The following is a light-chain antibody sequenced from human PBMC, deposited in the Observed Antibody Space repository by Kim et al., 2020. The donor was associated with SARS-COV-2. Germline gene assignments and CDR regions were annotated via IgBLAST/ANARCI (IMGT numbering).Light chain of an antibody. J-gene: IGLJ3*02. CDR2: DTS. CDR1: TGAVTSGHY. Sequence: QAVVTQEPSLTVSPGGTITLTCGSTTGAVTSGHYPYWFQQKPGQAPRTLIYDTSNKHSWTPARFSGSLLGGKAALTLSGAQPEDEAEYFCLLSHSGARVFGGGTKVTVL. CDR3: LLSHSGARV. V-gene: IGLV7-46*01.